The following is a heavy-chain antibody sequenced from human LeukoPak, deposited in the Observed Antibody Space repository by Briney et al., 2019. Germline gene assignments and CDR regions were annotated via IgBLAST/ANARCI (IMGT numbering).Heavy chain of an antibody. CDR3: ATDFYDST. D-gene: IGHD3-22*01. CDR1: GFTFSNAW. CDR2: IRSNSDGGTI. Sequence: GGSLRLSCATSGFTFSNAWMNWVRQAPGKGLKWVGRIRSNSDGGTIDYAAPVKGRFTLSRDDSKTTLYLQMNSLQTEDTAVYYCATDFYDSTWGQGTLVTVSS. V-gene: IGHV3-15*07. J-gene: IGHJ5*02.